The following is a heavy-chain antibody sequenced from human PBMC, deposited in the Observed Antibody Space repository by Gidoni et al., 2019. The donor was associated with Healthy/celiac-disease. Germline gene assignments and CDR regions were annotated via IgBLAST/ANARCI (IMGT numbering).Heavy chain of an antibody. CDR2: IKQDGSEK. CDR3: ARDSSSDYYYYGMDV. Sequence: EVQRVESWGGLVQPAGSLRLSCAASGFTFSSYWMSWVRQAPGKGLEWVANIKQDGSEKYYVDSVKGRFTISRDNAKNSLYLQMNSLRAEDTAVYYCARDSSSDYYYYGMDVWGQGTTVTVSS. D-gene: IGHD6-6*01. V-gene: IGHV3-7*01. J-gene: IGHJ6*02. CDR1: GFTFSSYW.